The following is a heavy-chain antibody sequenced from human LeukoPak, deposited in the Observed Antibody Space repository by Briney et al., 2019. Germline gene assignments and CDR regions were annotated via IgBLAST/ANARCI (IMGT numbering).Heavy chain of an antibody. D-gene: IGHD2-15*01. CDR1: GGSISSSSYY. CDR2: IYYSGST. V-gene: IGHV4-39*01. Sequence: TTSETLSLTCTVSGGSISSSSYYWGWIRQPPGKGLEWIGSIYYSGSTYYNPSLKSRVTVSVDTSKNQFSLKLSSVTAADTAVYYCARHGASYCSGGSCYGYHNWFDPWGQGTLGTVSS. J-gene: IGHJ5*02. CDR3: ARHGASYCSGGSCYGYHNWFDP.